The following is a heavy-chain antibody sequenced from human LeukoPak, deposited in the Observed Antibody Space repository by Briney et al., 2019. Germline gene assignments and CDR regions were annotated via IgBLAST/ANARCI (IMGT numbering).Heavy chain of an antibody. CDR3: ARDRGSSGYYYSPFDY. V-gene: IGHV1-69*13. J-gene: IGHJ4*02. Sequence: GASVKVSCKASGGTFSSYAISWVRPAPGQGLEWMGGIIPIFGTANYAQKFQGRVTITADESTSTAYMELSSLRSEDTAVYYCARDRGSSGYYYSPFDYWGQGTLVTVSS. CDR1: GGTFSSYA. CDR2: IIPIFGTA. D-gene: IGHD3-22*01.